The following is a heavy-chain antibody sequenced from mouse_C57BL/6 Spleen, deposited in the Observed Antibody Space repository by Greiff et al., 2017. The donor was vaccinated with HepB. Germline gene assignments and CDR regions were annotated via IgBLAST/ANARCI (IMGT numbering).Heavy chain of an antibody. CDR1: GYTFTSYG. CDR3: ARSVSSGYGAMDY. CDR2: IYPRSGNT. Sequence: VQLKESGAELARPGASVKLSCKASGYTFTSYGISWVKQRTGQGLEWIGEIYPRSGNTYYNEKFKGKATLTADKSSSTAYMELRSLTSEDSAVYFCARSVSSGYGAMDYWGQGTSVTVSS. J-gene: IGHJ4*01. V-gene: IGHV1-81*01. D-gene: IGHD3-2*02.